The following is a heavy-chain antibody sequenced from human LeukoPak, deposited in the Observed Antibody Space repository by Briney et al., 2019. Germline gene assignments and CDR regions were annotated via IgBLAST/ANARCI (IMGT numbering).Heavy chain of an antibody. CDR3: ARERKALPKYYFDY. CDR2: ISSSSSYI. J-gene: IGHJ4*02. Sequence: SGGSLRLSCAASGFTFSSYSMNWVRQAPGKGLEWVSSISSSSSYIYYADSVKGRFTISRDNAKNSLYLQMNSLRAEDTAVYYCARERKALPKYYFDYWGQGTLVTVSS. CDR1: GFTFSSYS. V-gene: IGHV3-21*01. D-gene: IGHD2-2*01.